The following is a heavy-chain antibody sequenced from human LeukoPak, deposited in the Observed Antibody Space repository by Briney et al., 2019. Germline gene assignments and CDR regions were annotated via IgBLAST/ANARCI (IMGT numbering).Heavy chain of an antibody. CDR1: FGSLSSNY. V-gene: IGHV4-59*08. CDR2: IYYSGNT. D-gene: IGHD1/OR15-1a*01. J-gene: IGHJ4*02. CDR3: ATAPNTFYFDY. Sequence: PSETLSLTCTVSFGSLSSNYWIWIRQPPGKGLEWIGYIYYSGNTNYNPSLKSRVTMSVDTSKNQFSLQLSSVTAADTAVYYCATAPNTFYFDYWGQGTPVTVSS.